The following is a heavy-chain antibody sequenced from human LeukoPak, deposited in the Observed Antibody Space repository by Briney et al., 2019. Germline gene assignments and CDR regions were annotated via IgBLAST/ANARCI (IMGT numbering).Heavy chain of an antibody. V-gene: IGHV3-33*01. CDR1: GFTFSGSG. Sequence: PGGSLRLSCAASGFTFSGSGMHWVRQAPGKGLEWVAVIWNDGSNENYADSVKGRFTISRDNSKNTLYLQMNSLRAEDTAVYYCAGGLSGNLADFWGQGTLVTVSS. J-gene: IGHJ4*02. CDR3: AGGLSGNLADF. CDR2: IWNDGSNE. D-gene: IGHD3-3*01.